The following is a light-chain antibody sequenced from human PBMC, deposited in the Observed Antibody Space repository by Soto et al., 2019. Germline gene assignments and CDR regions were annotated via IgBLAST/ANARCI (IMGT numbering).Light chain of an antibody. CDR3: SAYRSSTTLV. J-gene: IGLJ2*01. CDR1: SSNIGAGYD. Sequence: QSVLTQPPSVSGAPGQRVTISCTGSSSNIGAGYDVHWYQQLPGTAPKLLIYGNSNRPSGVPDRFSGSKSGTSASLAITGLQAEDEADYYCSAYRSSTTLVFGGGTKVTVL. CDR2: GNS. V-gene: IGLV1-40*01.